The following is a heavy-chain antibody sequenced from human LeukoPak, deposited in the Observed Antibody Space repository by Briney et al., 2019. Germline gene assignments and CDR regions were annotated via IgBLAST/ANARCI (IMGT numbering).Heavy chain of an antibody. CDR1: GGSISSSNC. D-gene: IGHD1-26*01. J-gene: IGHJ3*02. CDR2: IYHSEST. Sequence: SETLSLTCAVSGGSISSSNCWSWVRQPPGMRLEWIGEIYHSESTNYSPNLKSRVTISVDKSKNQFSLKLSSVTAADTAVYYCASPGEYSGSSLDAFDIWGQGTMVTVSS. CDR3: ASPGEYSGSSLDAFDI. V-gene: IGHV4-4*02.